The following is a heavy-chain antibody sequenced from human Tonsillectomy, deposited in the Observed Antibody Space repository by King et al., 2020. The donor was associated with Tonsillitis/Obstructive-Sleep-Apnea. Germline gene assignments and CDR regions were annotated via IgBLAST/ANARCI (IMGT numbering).Heavy chain of an antibody. CDR3: ARDVDPVFGPQAVGN. J-gene: IGHJ4*02. Sequence: VQLVESGGGVVQPGRSLRLSCAASGFIFSSFGMHWVRQAPGKGLGGVATIWNDGSNKYYGDSVKGRFTISRDNSKNRLYLQMNGLRARDTAIYYCARDVDPVFGPQAVGNWGRGTLVTVSS. V-gene: IGHV3-33*01. CDR2: IWNDGSNK. CDR1: GFIFSSFG. D-gene: IGHD3/OR15-3a*01.